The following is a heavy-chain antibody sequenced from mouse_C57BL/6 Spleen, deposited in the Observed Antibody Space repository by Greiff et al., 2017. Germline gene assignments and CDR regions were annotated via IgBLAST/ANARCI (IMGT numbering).Heavy chain of an antibody. Sequence: QVHVKQSGAELARPGASVKLSCKASGYTFTSYGISWVKQRTGQGLEWIGEIYPRSGNTYYNEKFKGKATLTADKSSSTAYMELRSLTSEDSAVYFCARGELTGTDFDYWGQGTTLTVSS. V-gene: IGHV1-81*01. CDR3: ARGELTGTDFDY. J-gene: IGHJ2*01. CDR2: IYPRSGNT. CDR1: GYTFTSYG. D-gene: IGHD4-1*01.